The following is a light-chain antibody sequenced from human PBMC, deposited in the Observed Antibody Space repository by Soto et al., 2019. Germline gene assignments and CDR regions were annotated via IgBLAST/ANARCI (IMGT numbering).Light chain of an antibody. J-gene: IGKJ5*01. Sequence: ENVLTQSPDTLSLSPGVRTTRSCRSSQSVITDLASYQQQPGQAPRRLIYDASNRATGIPSRLSGSGSGTDFTLTISSLEPEDFAVYYCQQRSNWPPITFGQGTRLEI. CDR2: DAS. CDR1: QSVITD. CDR3: QQRSNWPPIT. V-gene: IGKV3-11*01.